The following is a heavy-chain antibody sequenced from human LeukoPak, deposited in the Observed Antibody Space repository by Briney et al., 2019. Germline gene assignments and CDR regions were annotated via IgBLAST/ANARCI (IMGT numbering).Heavy chain of an antibody. CDR3: ARGGYYDSSGYYYLFDY. J-gene: IGHJ4*02. CDR1: GGSISSGSYY. CDR2: IYTSGST. D-gene: IGHD3-22*01. V-gene: IGHV4-61*09. Sequence: PSQTLSLTCTVSGGSISSGSYYWSWIRQPAGKGLEWIGHIYTSGSTNYNPSLKSRVTISVDTSKNQFSLKLSSVTAADTAVYYCARGGYYDSSGYYYLFDYWGQGTLVTVSS.